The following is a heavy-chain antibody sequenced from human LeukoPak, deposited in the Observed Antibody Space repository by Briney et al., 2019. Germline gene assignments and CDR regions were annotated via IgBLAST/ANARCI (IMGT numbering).Heavy chain of an antibody. CDR3: AKDLENYDYVWGSYRHYFDY. V-gene: IGHV3-23*01. D-gene: IGHD3-16*02. Sequence: GGSLRLSCAASGFTFSSYAMSWVRQAPGKGLEWVSAISGSGGSTYYADSVKGRFTISRDNSKNTLYLQMNSLRAEDTAVYYCAKDLENYDYVWGSYRHYFDYWGQGTLVTVSS. J-gene: IGHJ4*02. CDR1: GFTFSSYA. CDR2: ISGSGGST.